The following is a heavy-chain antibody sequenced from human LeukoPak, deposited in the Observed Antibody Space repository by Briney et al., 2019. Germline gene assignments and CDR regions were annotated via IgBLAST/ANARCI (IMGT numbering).Heavy chain of an antibody. CDR3: ARGGYDSSGYGPGAFDI. D-gene: IGHD3-22*01. V-gene: IGHV3-23*01. CDR1: GFTFSSHA. CDR2: ISGSGGGT. J-gene: IGHJ3*02. Sequence: GGSLRLSCAASGFTFSSHAMSWVRQAPGKGLEWVSAISGSGGGTYYADSVKGRFTISRDNSKNTLYLQMNSLRAEDTAVYYCARGGYDSSGYGPGAFDIWGQGTMVTVSS.